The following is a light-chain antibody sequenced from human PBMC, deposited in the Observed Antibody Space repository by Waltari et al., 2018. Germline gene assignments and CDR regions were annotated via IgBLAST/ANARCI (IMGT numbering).Light chain of an antibody. J-gene: IGLJ2*01. V-gene: IGLV1-44*01. CDR3: ASWDYSLNGVV. Sequence: QPVVTQPPSASGTPGQRVTISCSGSSSNIESNPVNWYQQLPGRAPRLLIYSNSHRPSGVLDRFSASTSGRSASLAISGLQSDDEGNYYCASWDYSLNGVVYGGGTKLTVL. CDR1: SSNIESNP. CDR2: SNS.